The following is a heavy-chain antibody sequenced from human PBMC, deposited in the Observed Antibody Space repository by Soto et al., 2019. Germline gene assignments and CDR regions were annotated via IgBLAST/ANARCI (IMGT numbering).Heavy chain of an antibody. V-gene: IGHV1-46*03. CDR1: GYTFTSYY. CDR3: ARYRYSWFGEYYGMDV. D-gene: IGHD3-10*01. Sequence: GASVKVSCKASGYTFTSYYMHWVRQAPGQGLEWMGIINPSGGSTSYAQKFQGRVTMTRDTSTSTVYMELSSLRSEDTAVYYCARYRYSWFGEYYGMDVWGQGTTVTVSS. CDR2: INPSGGST. J-gene: IGHJ6*02.